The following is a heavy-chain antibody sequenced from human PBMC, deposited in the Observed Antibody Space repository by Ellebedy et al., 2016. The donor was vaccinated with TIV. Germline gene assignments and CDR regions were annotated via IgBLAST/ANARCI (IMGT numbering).Heavy chain of an antibody. CDR2: IWYDGSKE. J-gene: IGHJ2*01. CDR1: GFSFSSFG. CDR3: VRVDGEPYWYFDL. V-gene: IGHV3-33*01. Sequence: GESLKISCAASGFSFSSFGMHWVRQAPGKGLEWVAVIWYDGSKEYHAESVKGRFTISRDNSKNTLYLQMNNLRAEDTAVYYCVRVDGEPYWYFDLWGRGTLVTVSS. D-gene: IGHD4-17*01.